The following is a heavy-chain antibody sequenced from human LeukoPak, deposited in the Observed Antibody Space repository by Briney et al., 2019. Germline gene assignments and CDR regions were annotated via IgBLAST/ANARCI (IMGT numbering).Heavy chain of an antibody. CDR1: GFTFSSYS. Sequence: GGSLRLSCAASGFTFSSYSMQWVRQTPGKGLEWVSYISSGSSNIYYADSVKGRFTISRDNAKNSLSLQMSSLRAEDTAVFYCAKDRDDYVWGSYLGAFDIWGQGTMVTVSS. CDR2: ISSGSSNI. V-gene: IGHV3-48*01. CDR3: AKDRDDYVWGSYLGAFDI. J-gene: IGHJ3*02. D-gene: IGHD3-16*01.